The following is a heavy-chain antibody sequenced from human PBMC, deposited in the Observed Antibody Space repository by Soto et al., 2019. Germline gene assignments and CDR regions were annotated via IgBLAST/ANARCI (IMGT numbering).Heavy chain of an antibody. Sequence: SETLSLTCTVSEGSMSYFSWSWIRQPPGKGLEYIGYIYYTGSTNYSPSLKSRVTISLDTSKNQFSLNLTSVTAADTAVYYCARLGENDGWFGPWGQGTRVTVSS. CDR2: IYYTGST. J-gene: IGHJ5*02. V-gene: IGHV4-59*01. CDR3: ARLGENDGWFGP. D-gene: IGHD3-10*01. CDR1: EGSMSYFS.